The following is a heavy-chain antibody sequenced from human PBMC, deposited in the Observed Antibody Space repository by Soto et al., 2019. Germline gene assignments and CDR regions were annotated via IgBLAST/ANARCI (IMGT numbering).Heavy chain of an antibody. Sequence: ASVKVSCKASGYTFTSYAMHWVRQAPGQRLEWMGWINAGNGNTKYSQKFQGRVTITRDTSASTAYMELSSLRSEDTAVYYCARSNHVLRFLEWLSPDGFDPWGQGTLVTVSS. V-gene: IGHV1-3*01. J-gene: IGHJ5*02. D-gene: IGHD3-3*01. CDR3: ARSNHVLRFLEWLSPDGFDP. CDR2: INAGNGNT. CDR1: GYTFTSYA.